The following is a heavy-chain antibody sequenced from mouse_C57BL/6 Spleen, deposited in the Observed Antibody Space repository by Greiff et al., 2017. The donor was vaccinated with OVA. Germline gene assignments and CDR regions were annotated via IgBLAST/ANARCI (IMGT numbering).Heavy chain of an antibody. CDR1: GYTFTSYG. CDR2: IYPRSGNT. Sequence: VQLQQSGAELARPGASVKLSCKASGYTFTSYGISWVKQRTGQGLEWIGEIYPRSGNTYYNEKFKGKATLTADKSSSTAYMELRSLTSEDSAVYFCARSDYGSSYDFDYWGQGTTRTVSS. D-gene: IGHD1-1*01. J-gene: IGHJ2*01. V-gene: IGHV1-81*01. CDR3: ARSDYGSSYDFDY.